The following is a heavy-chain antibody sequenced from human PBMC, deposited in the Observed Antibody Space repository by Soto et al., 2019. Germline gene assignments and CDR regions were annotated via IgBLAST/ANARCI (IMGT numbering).Heavy chain of an antibody. CDR1: GGTFGNSA. Sequence: QVQLVQSGAEVKKPGPSVNVSCKTSGGTFGNSAVTWVRQAPGQGLEWLGGIVPMFGTANYAQKFQGRVTITADESTITAYMELNSLKTDDTAVYYCARDGDPQSAFWSGPLGGGRFDPWGQGTLVTVSS. CDR2: IVPMFGTA. J-gene: IGHJ5*02. D-gene: IGHD3-3*01. V-gene: IGHV1-69*12. CDR3: ARDGDPQSAFWSGPLGGGRFDP.